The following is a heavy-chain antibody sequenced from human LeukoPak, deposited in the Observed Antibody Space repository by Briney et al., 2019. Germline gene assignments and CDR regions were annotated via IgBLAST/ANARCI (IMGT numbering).Heavy chain of an antibody. CDR1: GFTFSSYA. CDR2: ISGSGGST. Sequence: GGSLRLSCAASGFTFSSYAMSWVRQAPGKGLEWVSAISGSGGSTYYADSVKGRFTISRDNSKNTLYLQMNSLRAEDTAVYYCAKGPPTIWRGWRGMDVWGQGTTVTVSS. J-gene: IGHJ6*02. D-gene: IGHD3-3*01. V-gene: IGHV3-23*01. CDR3: AKGPPTIWRGWRGMDV.